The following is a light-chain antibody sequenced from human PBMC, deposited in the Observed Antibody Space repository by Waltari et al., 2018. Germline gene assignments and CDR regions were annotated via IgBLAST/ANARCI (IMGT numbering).Light chain of an antibody. CDR3: QQYSSIPIT. V-gene: IGKV4-1*01. CDR2: WAS. Sequence: DIVMTQSPDSLAVSLGERATINCKSSQSLLYRSNNKNYLAWYQQKPGGPPRLLIYWASSRESGVPDRFSGSESGTDFTLTISSLQAEDVAVYYCQQYSSIPITFGGGTKVEI. CDR1: QSLLYRSNNKNY. J-gene: IGKJ4*01.